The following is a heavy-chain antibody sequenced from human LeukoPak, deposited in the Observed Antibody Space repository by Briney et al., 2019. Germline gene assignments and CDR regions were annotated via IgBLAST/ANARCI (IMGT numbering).Heavy chain of an antibody. Sequence: ASVKVSCKASGGTFSSYAISWVRQAPGQGLEWMGIINPSGGSTSYAQKFQGRVTMTRDMSTSTVYMELSSLRSEDTAVYYCARDLPPLNYFDYWGQGTLVTVSS. D-gene: IGHD4/OR15-4a*01. CDR2: INPSGGST. CDR1: GGTFSSYA. V-gene: IGHV1-46*01. CDR3: ARDLPPLNYFDY. J-gene: IGHJ4*02.